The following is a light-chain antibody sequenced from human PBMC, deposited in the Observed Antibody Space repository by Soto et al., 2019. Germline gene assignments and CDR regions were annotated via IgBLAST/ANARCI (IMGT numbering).Light chain of an antibody. J-gene: IGKJ2*01. CDR3: QQRSDWRYT. Sequence: EIVLTQSPATLSLSPGERATLSFSASQSVSTYLAWYQQKPGQAPSLLIYGASTRATGIPARFSGSGAGTDFTLTISSLEPEDFAVYYCQQRSDWRYTFGPGTKLEIK. CDR2: GAS. V-gene: IGKV3-11*01. CDR1: QSVSTY.